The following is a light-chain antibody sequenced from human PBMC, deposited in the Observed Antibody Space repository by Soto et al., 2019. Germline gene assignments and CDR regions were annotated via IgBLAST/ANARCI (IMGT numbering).Light chain of an antibody. CDR2: RHT. V-gene: IGLV1-47*01. CDR3: AAWDDSLSGWV. Sequence: QSVLTQPPSASGTPGQGVTFPCSEGSSNIGTNHGYWYQHLPGTAPKLLIYRHTLRPSGVPDRFSASKSGTSASLAISGLRSDDEADYYCAAWDDSLSGWVFGGGTQLTVL. CDR1: SSNIGTNH. J-gene: IGLJ3*02.